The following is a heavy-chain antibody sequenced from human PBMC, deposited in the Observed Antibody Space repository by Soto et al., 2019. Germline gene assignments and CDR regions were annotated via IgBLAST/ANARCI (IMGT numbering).Heavy chain of an antibody. CDR2: INHSGST. Sequence: SETLSLTCAVYGGSFSGYYWSWIRQPPGKGLEWIGEINHSGSTNYNPSLKSRVTISVDTSKNQFSLKLSSVTAADTAVYYCARGRAAGTDFDYWGQGTLVTVSS. CDR3: ARGRAAGTDFDY. J-gene: IGHJ4*02. V-gene: IGHV4-34*01. D-gene: IGHD6-13*01. CDR1: GGSFSGYY.